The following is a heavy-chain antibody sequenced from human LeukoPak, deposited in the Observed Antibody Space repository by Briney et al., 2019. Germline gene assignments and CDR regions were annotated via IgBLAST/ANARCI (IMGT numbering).Heavy chain of an antibody. D-gene: IGHD2-2*01. Sequence: ASVKVSCKASGYTFTSYGISWVRQAPGQGLEWMGWISAYNGNTNYAQKLQGRVTMTTDTSTSTAYMELRSLRSDDTAVYYCARDRKCSSTSCPYYYYYGMDVWRQGTTVTVSS. CDR3: ARDRKCSSTSCPYYYYYGMDV. CDR2: ISAYNGNT. J-gene: IGHJ6*02. V-gene: IGHV1-18*01. CDR1: GYTFTSYG.